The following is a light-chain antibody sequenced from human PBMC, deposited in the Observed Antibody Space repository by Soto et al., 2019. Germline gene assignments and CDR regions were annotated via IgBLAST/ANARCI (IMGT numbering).Light chain of an antibody. CDR1: NIGGKS. J-gene: IGLJ1*01. CDR2: DDS. V-gene: IGLV3-21*02. Sequence: YALTQPPSVSVAPGQTARITCGGNNIGGKSVHWYQQKPGQAPVLVVYDDSDRPSGIPERFSGSNSVNTATLTISRVAAGDEADYYCQVWESGRGVFGTGTKVTVL. CDR3: QVWESGRGV.